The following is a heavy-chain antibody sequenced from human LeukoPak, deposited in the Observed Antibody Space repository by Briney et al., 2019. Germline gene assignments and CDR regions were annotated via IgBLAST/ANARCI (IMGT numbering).Heavy chain of an antibody. D-gene: IGHD6-13*01. CDR2: IYTSGST. CDR3: ARWLSSSGNWFDP. CDR1: GGSISSGSYY. J-gene: IGHJ5*02. Sequence: SQTLSLTCTVSGGSISSGSYYWSWIRQPAGKGLEWIGRIYTSGSTNYNPSLKSRVTISVDTSKNQFSLKLSSVTAADTAVYYCARWLSSSGNWFDPWGQGTLVTVSS. V-gene: IGHV4-61*02.